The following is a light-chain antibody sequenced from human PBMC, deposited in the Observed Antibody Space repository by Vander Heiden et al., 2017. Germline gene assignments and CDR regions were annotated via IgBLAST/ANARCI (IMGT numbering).Light chain of an antibody. V-gene: IGKV3-11*01. CDR2: DAS. CDR1: QSVSSY. CDR3: QQRSNWPPYT. Sequence: EIVLTQSPATLSLSPGASATLSFRASQSVSSYLAWYQQKPGQAPSLLIYDASNRATGIPARFSGSGSGTDFTLTISSLEPEDFAVYYCQQRSNWPPYTFGQGTKLEIK. J-gene: IGKJ2*01.